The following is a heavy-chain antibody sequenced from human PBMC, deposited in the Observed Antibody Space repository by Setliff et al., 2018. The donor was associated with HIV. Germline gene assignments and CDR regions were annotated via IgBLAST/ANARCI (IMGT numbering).Heavy chain of an antibody. D-gene: IGHD4-4*01. CDR2: TSFDGGIK. CDR1: GFTFSAFT. V-gene: IGHV3-30*04. Sequence: LRLSCAASGFTFSAFTMHWVRQAPGKGLEWVAVTSFDGGIKYYADSVKGRFTIYKDNSKNTLYLQMNNLRTEDTAIYYCVRDPTVPSPDYFDYWGQGTLVTVSS. J-gene: IGHJ4*02. CDR3: VRDPTVPSPDYFDY.